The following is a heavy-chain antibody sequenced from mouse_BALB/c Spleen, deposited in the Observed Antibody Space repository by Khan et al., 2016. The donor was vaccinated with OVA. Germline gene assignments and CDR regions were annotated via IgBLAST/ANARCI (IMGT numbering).Heavy chain of an antibody. CDR3: ANDRDGCFAY. J-gene: IGHJ2*01. Sequence: QIQLVQSGPELKKPGETVKISCKASGYTFTDYSMHWVKQAPGKGLKWMGWINTETGEPTYADDFKGRFAFSLETSASTAYLQINNLTTEDTARYSCANDRDGCFAYWGQGTTLTVSS. CDR1: GYTFTDYS. CDR2: INTETGEP. V-gene: IGHV9-2-1*01. D-gene: IGHD2-14*01.